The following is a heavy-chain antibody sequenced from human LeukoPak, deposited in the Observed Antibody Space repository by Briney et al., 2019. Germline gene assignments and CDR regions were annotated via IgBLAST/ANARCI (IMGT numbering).Heavy chain of an antibody. D-gene: IGHD7-27*01. CDR1: GFSFKNYG. Sequence: GRSLRLSCAASGFSFKNYGIHWVRQAPGKGRQWVAYISEGGRKKYYADSVKGRVTISRDNSKTTMDLYMDSLTPEDTAVYYCARDYTGKYTTDYWGQGTLVTVSS. CDR2: ISEGGRKK. CDR3: ARDYTGKYTTDY. V-gene: IGHV3-30*03. J-gene: IGHJ4*02.